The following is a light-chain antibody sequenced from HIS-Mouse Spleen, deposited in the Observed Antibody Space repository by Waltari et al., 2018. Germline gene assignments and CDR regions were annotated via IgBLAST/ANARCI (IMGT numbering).Light chain of an antibody. Sequence: ALTQPRSVSGSPGQSVTISCTGTSSDVGGYNYVSWYQQHPGKAPKLMIYDVSKRPSGVPDRFSGSKSGNTASLTISGLQAEDEADYYCCSYAGSYTLVFGGGTKLTVL. J-gene: IGLJ3*02. V-gene: IGLV2-11*01. CDR3: CSYAGSYTLV. CDR1: SSDVGGYNY. CDR2: DVS.